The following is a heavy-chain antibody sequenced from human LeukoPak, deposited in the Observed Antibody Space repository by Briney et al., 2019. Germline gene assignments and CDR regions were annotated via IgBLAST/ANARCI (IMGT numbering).Heavy chain of an antibody. Sequence: GGSLRLSCTASGFTFSTYVMHWVRQAPGKGLEWVAFISYDGTNTYYADSVKGRFTMSRENSKNTLYLQMSSLRAEYTAVYFCVRHGDWNFDYWGQGTLVTVSS. V-gene: IGHV3-30*03. CDR2: ISYDGTNT. CDR3: VRHGDWNFDY. CDR1: GFTFSTYV. D-gene: IGHD3/OR15-3a*01. J-gene: IGHJ4*02.